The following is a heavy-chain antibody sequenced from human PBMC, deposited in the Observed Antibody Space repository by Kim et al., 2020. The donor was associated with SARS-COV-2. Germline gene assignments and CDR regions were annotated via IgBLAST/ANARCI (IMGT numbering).Heavy chain of an antibody. D-gene: IGHD3-9*01. J-gene: IGHJ4*02. CDR2: MNPNSGNT. Sequence: ASVKVSCKASGYTFTSYDINWVRQATGQGLEWMGWMNPNSGNTGYAQKFQGRVTMTRNTSISTAYMELSSLRSEDTAVYYCARGPLLRYFDWLSKYYFDYWGQGTLVTVSS. CDR1: GYTFTSYD. V-gene: IGHV1-8*01. CDR3: ARGPLLRYFDWLSKYYFDY.